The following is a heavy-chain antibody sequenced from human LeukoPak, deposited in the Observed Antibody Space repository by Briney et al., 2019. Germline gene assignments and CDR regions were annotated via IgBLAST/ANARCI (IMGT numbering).Heavy chain of an antibody. V-gene: IGHV3-64*02. CDR2: ISADGDST. D-gene: IGHD2-2*01. J-gene: IGHJ3*02. CDR3: ARTNCSTTSCLFNAFDI. Sequence: GGSLRLSCTASGFTFSRYAMHWVRQAPGKGLEYASVISADGDSTYYADSVKGRFTISRDNFKNTLYLQMGSLRAEDMAVYYCARTNCSTTSCLFNAFDIWGQGTMVTVSS. CDR1: GFTFSRYA.